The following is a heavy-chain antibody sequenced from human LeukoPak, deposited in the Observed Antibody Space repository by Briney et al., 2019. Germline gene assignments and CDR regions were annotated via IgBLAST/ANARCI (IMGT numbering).Heavy chain of an antibody. D-gene: IGHD1-14*01. CDR2: IYYSGST. Sequence: SETLSLTCAVSGGSISSYYLSWIRQPPGKGLEWIGYIYYSGSTNYNPSLKSRVTISVETSKDQLSLKLGSVTAADTAVYYCARDPSGYRNDAFDIWGQGTMVSVSS. V-gene: IGHV4-59*01. CDR3: ARDPSGYRNDAFDI. J-gene: IGHJ3*02. CDR1: GGSISSYY.